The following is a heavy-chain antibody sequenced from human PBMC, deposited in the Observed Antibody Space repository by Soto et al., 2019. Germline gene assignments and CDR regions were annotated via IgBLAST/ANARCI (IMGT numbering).Heavy chain of an antibody. CDR3: TTDSRTTLPEIRFDY. CDR1: GFPFSNAW. V-gene: IGHV3-15*07. Sequence: GGSLRVSCAASGFPFSNAWINWVRQVPGKGLEWVGRVKSKTDGGSSDYAAPVKGRFAVSRDDSKNIVYLQMNSLKIEDTGVYYCTTDSRTTLPEIRFDYWGHGTQVTVSS. D-gene: IGHD1-26*01. J-gene: IGHJ4*01. CDR2: VKSKTDGGSS.